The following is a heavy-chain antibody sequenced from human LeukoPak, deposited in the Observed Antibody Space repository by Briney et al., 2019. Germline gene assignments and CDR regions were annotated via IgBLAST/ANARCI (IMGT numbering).Heavy chain of an antibody. CDR2: IIPIFGTA. D-gene: IGHD3-10*01. J-gene: IGHJ6*03. V-gene: IGHV1-69*06. CDR3: ARTVVTMVRGVMLRQDYYYMDV. Sequence: SVKVSCKASGGTFSSYAISWVRQAPGQGLEWMGGIIPIFGTANYAQKFQGRVTITADKSTSTAYMELSSLRSEDTAVYYCARTVVTMVRGVMLRQDYYYMDVWGKGTTVTVSS. CDR1: GGTFSSYA.